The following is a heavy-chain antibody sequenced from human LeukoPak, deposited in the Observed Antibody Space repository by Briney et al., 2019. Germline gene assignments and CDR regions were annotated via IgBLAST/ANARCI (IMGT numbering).Heavy chain of an antibody. J-gene: IGHJ6*02. CDR3: ARDKVVVITRNYYYGMDV. V-gene: IGHV3-7*04. D-gene: IGHD3-22*01. Sequence: GGSLRLSCAASGFTFSSYWMSWVRQAPGKGLEWVANIKQDGSEKYYVDSVKGRSTISRDNAKNSLYLQMNSLRAEDTAVYYCARDKVVVITRNYYYGMDVWGQGTTVTVSS. CDR1: GFTFSSYW. CDR2: IKQDGSEK.